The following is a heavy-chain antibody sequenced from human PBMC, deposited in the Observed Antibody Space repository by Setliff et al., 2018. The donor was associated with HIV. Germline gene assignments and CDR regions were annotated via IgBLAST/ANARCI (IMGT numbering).Heavy chain of an antibody. CDR2: ISAYNGNT. J-gene: IGHJ6*02. D-gene: IGHD3-22*01. CDR1: YD. V-gene: IGHV1-18*01. Sequence: YDISWVRQAPGQGLEWMGWISAYNGNTNYAQKLQGRVTMTTDTSTSTAYMELRSLRYDDTAVYYCAREIGDYYDSSGYYPPTDYYYGMDVWGQGTTVTVSS. CDR3: AREIGDYYDSSGYYPPTDYYYGMDV.